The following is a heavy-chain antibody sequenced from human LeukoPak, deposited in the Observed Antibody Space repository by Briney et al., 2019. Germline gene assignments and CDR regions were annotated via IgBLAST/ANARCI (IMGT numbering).Heavy chain of an antibody. D-gene: IGHD1-26*01. J-gene: IGHJ4*02. Sequence: GESLKISCKGSGYSFSGFWIAWVRQRPGKGLEWMGTIYPGVSDIRYSPSFQGQVSMSADKSISTAYLQWSSLKASDTATYYCAKSIVGATGAYRHWGQGTRVTVSS. CDR1: GYSFSGFW. CDR2: IYPGVSDI. V-gene: IGHV5-51*01. CDR3: AKSIVGATGAYRH.